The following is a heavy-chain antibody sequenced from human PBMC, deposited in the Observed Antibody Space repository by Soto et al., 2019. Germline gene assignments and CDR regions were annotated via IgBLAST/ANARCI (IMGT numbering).Heavy chain of an antibody. D-gene: IGHD2-21*02. CDR1: GGTFSSYA. J-gene: IGHJ5*02. CDR2: IIPIFGTA. V-gene: IGHV1-69*13. CDR3: ARQSLAYCGRDCYFSQGLVWFAP. Sequence: SVKVSCKASGGTFSSYAISWVRQAPGQGLEWMGGIIPIFGTANYAQKFQGRVTITADESTSTAYMELSSLRSEDTAVYYCARQSLAYCGRDCYFSQGLVWFAPWGQGTLVTVSS.